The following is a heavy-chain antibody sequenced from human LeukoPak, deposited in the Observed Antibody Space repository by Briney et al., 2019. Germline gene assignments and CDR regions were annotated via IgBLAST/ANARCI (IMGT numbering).Heavy chain of an antibody. Sequence: ASVKVSCKASGYTFTSYAISWVRQAPGQGLEWMGRIIPILGIANYAQKFQGRVTITADKSTSTAYMELSSLRSEDTAVYYCARTLLLAAAGTGAFDIWGQGTMVTVSS. J-gene: IGHJ3*02. CDR2: IIPILGIA. V-gene: IGHV1-69*04. CDR1: GYTFTSYA. CDR3: ARTLLLAAAGTGAFDI. D-gene: IGHD6-13*01.